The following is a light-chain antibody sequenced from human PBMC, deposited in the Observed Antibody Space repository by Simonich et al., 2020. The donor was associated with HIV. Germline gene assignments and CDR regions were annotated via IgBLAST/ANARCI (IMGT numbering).Light chain of an antibody. V-gene: IGLV6-57*03. Sequence: NFMLTQPHSVSESPGKTVTISCTRSSGSIASNYVQWYQQRPGSGPTTVIYEDNQRPSGVPVRVSGSIDSSSNSASLTISGLKTEDEADYYSQSYDSIIHNWVFGGGTKLTVL. CDR2: EDN. J-gene: IGLJ3*02. CDR3: QSYDSIIHNWV. CDR1: SGSIASNY.